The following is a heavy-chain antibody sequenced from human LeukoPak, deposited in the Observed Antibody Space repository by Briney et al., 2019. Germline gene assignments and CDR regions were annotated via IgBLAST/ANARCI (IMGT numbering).Heavy chain of an antibody. D-gene: IGHD3-22*01. CDR2: INHSGST. J-gene: IGHJ6*02. CDR1: GGSFGGYY. Sequence: SETLSLTCAVYGGSFGGYYWSWIRQPPGKGLEWIGEINHSGSTNYNPSLKSRVTISVDTSKNQFSLKLSSVTAADTAVYYCARSSSGYYLDYYYGMDVWGQGTTVTVSS. V-gene: IGHV4-34*01. CDR3: ARSSSGYYLDYYYGMDV.